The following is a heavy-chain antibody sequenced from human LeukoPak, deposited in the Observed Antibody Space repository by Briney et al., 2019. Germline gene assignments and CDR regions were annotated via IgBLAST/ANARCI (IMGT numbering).Heavy chain of an antibody. CDR3: ARDSGYCSSTSCSAKLFGSDY. V-gene: IGHV1-18*01. Sequence: ASVKVSCKASGYTFTSYGISWVRQAPGQGLEWMGWISAYNGNTNYAQKLQGRVTMTTDTSTSTAYMELRSLRSDNTAVYYCARDSGYCSSTSCSAKLFGSDYWGQGTLVTVSS. J-gene: IGHJ4*02. CDR2: ISAYNGNT. D-gene: IGHD2-2*01. CDR1: GYTFTSYG.